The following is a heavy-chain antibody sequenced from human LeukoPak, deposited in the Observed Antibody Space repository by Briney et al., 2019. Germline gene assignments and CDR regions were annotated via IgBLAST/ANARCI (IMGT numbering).Heavy chain of an antibody. J-gene: IGHJ4*02. V-gene: IGHV3-33*08. D-gene: IGHD3-22*01. CDR1: GFTFSGYA. CDR3: ARDADTSSHYSFFDY. CDR2: SWYDGINQ. Sequence: GGSLRLSCAASGFTFSGYAMHWVRQAPGKGLEWVAVSWYDGINQNYADSVKGRFTVSRDTSKNTVYLQMSSLRAEDTAVYYCARDADTSSHYSFFDYWGQGTLVTVSS.